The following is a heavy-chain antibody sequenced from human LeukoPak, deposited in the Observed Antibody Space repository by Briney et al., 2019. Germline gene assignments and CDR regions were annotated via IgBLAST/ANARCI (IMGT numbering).Heavy chain of an antibody. CDR3: AKEAGSPWYSSGWYVTLIDY. V-gene: IGHV3-30*02. D-gene: IGHD6-19*01. CDR1: GFTFSSYG. Sequence: SGGSLRLSCAASGFTFSSYGMHWVRQAPGKGLEWVAFIRYDGSNKYYADSVKGRFTISRDNSKNTLYLQMNSLRAEDTAVYYCAKEAGSPWYSSGWYVTLIDYWGQGTLVTVSS. J-gene: IGHJ4*02. CDR2: IRYDGSNK.